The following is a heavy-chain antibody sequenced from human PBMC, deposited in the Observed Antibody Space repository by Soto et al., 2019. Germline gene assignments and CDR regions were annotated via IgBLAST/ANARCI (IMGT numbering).Heavy chain of an antibody. Sequence: QVHLVQSGAEVKKPGSSVKVSCKASGGTFSTSSINWLRQAPGQRPEWMGNILPVFGTADYAQKFRDRVTITAEKSTNTAYMELRSLFSEDAAVYYCERGHEYGGNSDAFDIWGQGTVVTVSS. V-gene: IGHV1-69*14. CDR3: ERGHEYGGNSDAFDI. D-gene: IGHD4-17*01. CDR1: GGTFSTSS. J-gene: IGHJ3*02. CDR2: ILPVFGTA.